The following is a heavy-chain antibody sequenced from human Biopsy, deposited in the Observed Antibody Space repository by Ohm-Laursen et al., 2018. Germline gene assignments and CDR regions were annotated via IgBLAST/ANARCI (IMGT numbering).Heavy chain of an antibody. CDR1: GDTLTDLS. Sequence: EASVKVSCKVSGDTLTDLSMHWLRQAPGEGLEWLGGIAPEDGATFYAHKFQGRVTVTEDTSTDTAYMELNSLRSEDTAVYYCATGIRTGWYYFDSWGQGTLVTVSS. CDR3: ATGIRTGWYYFDS. CDR2: IAPEDGAT. V-gene: IGHV1-24*01. D-gene: IGHD6-19*01. J-gene: IGHJ4*02.